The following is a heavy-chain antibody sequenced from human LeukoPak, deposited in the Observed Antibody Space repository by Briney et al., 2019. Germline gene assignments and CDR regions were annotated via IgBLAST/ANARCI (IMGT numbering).Heavy chain of an antibody. CDR1: GYTFTCYY. CDR3: ARDLKQWLVLDYYYYGMDV. CDR2: INPNSGGT. V-gene: IGHV1-2*06. J-gene: IGHJ6*02. Sequence: ASVKVSCKASGYTFTCYYMHWVRQAPGQGLEWMGRINPNSGGTNYAQKFQGRVTMARDTSISTAYMELSRLRSDDTAVYYCARDLKQWLVLDYYYYGMDVWGQGTTVTVSS. D-gene: IGHD6-19*01.